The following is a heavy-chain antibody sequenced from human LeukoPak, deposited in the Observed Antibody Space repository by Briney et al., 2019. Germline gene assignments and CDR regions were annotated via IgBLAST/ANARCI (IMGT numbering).Heavy chain of an antibody. CDR3: ARSGSYYQDDAFDI. CDR1: GGSISSYY. J-gene: IGHJ3*02. V-gene: IGHV4-59*01. Sequence: SETLSLTCTVSGGSISSYYWSWIRQPPGKGLEWIGYIYYSGSTNYNPSLKSRVTISVDTSKNQFSLKLSSVTAADTAVYYCARSGSYYQDDAFDIWGQGTMVTVPS. CDR2: IYYSGST. D-gene: IGHD3-10*01.